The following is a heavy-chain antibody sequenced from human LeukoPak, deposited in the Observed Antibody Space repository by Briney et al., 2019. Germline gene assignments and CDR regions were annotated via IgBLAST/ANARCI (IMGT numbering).Heavy chain of an antibody. J-gene: IGHJ4*02. CDR3: ARAGFYYYDSSGYYPN. Sequence: GASVKVSCKASGYTFTGYYMHWVRQAPGQGLEWMGWINPNSGGTNYAQKFQGWVTMTRDTSISTAYMELSRLRSDDTAVYYCARAGFYYYDSSGYYPNWGQGTLVTVSP. CDR2: INPNSGGT. D-gene: IGHD3-22*01. V-gene: IGHV1-2*04. CDR1: GYTFTGYY.